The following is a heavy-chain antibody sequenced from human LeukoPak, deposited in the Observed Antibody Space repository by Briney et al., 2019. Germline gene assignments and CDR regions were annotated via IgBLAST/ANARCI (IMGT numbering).Heavy chain of an antibody. J-gene: IGHJ6*02. V-gene: IGHV1-24*01. CDR1: GYTFTGYY. CDR2: FDPEDGET. D-gene: IGHD2-2*01. Sequence: ASVKISCKASGYTFTGYYMHWVRQAPGKGLEWMGGFDPEDGETIYAQKFQGRVTMTEDTSTDTAYMELSSLRSEDTAVYYCATVGYCSSTSCSDYYGMDVWGQGTTVTVSS. CDR3: ATVGYCSSTSCSDYYGMDV.